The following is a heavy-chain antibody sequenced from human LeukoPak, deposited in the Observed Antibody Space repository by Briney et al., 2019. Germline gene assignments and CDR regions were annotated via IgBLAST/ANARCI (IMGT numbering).Heavy chain of an antibody. CDR2: INHSGST. CDR3: ARRRGYSYGYLTA. D-gene: IGHD5-18*01. Sequence: SETLSLTCAVYGGSFSGYYWSWIRQPPGKGLEWIGEINHSGSTNYNPSLKSRVTISVDTSKNQFSLKLSSVTAADTAVYYCARRRGYSYGYLTAWGQGTLVTVSS. CDR1: GGSFSGYY. V-gene: IGHV4-34*01. J-gene: IGHJ5*02.